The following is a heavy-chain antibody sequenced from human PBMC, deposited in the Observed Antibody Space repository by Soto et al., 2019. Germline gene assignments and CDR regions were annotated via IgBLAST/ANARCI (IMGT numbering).Heavy chain of an antibody. CDR1: GFIFSNYA. CDR3: AKDGSPCGGGGSCFYHVDS. J-gene: IGHJ4*02. CDR2: LSGSGGGT. Sequence: EVQLLESGGGFVQPGGSLRLSCAASGFIFSNYAMTWVRQAPGKGLQWVSGLSGSGGGTYYADSVKGRFTISRDNSKNTVYLQMNSLRAEDTAVYYCAKDGSPCGGGGSCFYHVDSWGQGTLVTVSS. D-gene: IGHD2-15*01. V-gene: IGHV3-23*01.